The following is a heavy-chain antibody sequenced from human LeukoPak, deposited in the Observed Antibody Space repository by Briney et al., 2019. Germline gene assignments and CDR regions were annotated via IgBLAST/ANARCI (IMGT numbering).Heavy chain of an antibody. CDR3: AKPLEKYTYGGNFDY. D-gene: IGHD4-23*01. V-gene: IGHV3-23*01. CDR1: GFTFSSYA. CDR2: ISSSADST. J-gene: IGHJ4*02. Sequence: GGSLRLSCEASGFTFSSYAMSWVRQAPGKGLTWFSVISSSADSTYYADSVKGRFTISRDNSKNTLYLQMNNLRAEDAAVYYCAKPLEKYTYGGNFDYWGQGILVTVSS.